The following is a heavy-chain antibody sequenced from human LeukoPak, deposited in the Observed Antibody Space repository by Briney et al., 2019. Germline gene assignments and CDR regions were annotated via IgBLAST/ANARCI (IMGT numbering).Heavy chain of an antibody. CDR1: GFTFSSYS. V-gene: IGHV3-48*04. CDR2: ISSSSSTI. J-gene: IGHJ4*02. CDR3: ARDVAYYGSGSYYNGGAWVDY. D-gene: IGHD3-10*01. Sequence: GGSLRLSCAASGFTFSSYSMNWVRRAPGKGLEWVSYISSSSSTIYYADSVKGRFTISRDNAKNSLYLQMNSLRAEDTAVYYCARDVAYYGSGSYYNGGAWVDYWAREPWSPSPQ.